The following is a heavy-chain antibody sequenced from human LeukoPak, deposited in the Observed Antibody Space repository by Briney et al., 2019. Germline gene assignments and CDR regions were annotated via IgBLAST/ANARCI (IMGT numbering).Heavy chain of an antibody. CDR2: ISYDGSNK. D-gene: IGHD2-15*01. CDR3: ASGTAVVVAATPSPDY. CDR1: GFTFSSYA. Sequence: PGGSLRLSCAASGFTFSSYAMHWVRQAPGKGLEGVAVISYDGSNKYYADSVKGRFTISRDNSKNTLYLQMNSLRAEDTAVYYCASGTAVVVAATPSPDYWGQGTLVTVSS. V-gene: IGHV3-30*04. J-gene: IGHJ4*02.